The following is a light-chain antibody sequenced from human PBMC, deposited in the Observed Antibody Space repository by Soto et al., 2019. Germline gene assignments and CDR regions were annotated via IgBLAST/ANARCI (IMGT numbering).Light chain of an antibody. CDR1: SGDIGDYNY. J-gene: IGLJ1*01. Sequence: CVLTKPASVYGSPGQSITISCVGTSGDIGDYNYVSWYQQHPGKVPKVIIYDVSNRPSGVSYRFSGTKSGNTASLTVSGLQAEDEADYYCCSYTRSGTLIFGTGTKVTVL. CDR3: CSYTRSGTLI. V-gene: IGLV2-14*01. CDR2: DVS.